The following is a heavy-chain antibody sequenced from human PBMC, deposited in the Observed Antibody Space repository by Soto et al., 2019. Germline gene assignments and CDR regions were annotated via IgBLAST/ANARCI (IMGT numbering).Heavy chain of an antibody. J-gene: IGHJ3*02. Sequence: QSVGSLRLSCAASGFTVSTTYMTWVRQAPGKGLEWVSVTYSGGTTYYADSVKGRFSISRDNSKNTVYLQMNSLRAEDTAVYYCARAGGSSSWYEHAFDIWGQGTMVTVSS. CDR1: GFTVSTTY. CDR3: ARAGGSSSWYEHAFDI. V-gene: IGHV3-53*01. D-gene: IGHD6-13*01. CDR2: TYSGGTT.